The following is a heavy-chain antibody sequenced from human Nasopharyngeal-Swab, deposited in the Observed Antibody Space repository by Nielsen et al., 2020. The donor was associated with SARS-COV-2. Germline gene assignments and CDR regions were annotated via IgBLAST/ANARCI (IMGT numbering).Heavy chain of an antibody. D-gene: IGHD4-17*01. V-gene: IGHV1-2*02. Sequence: ASLQVSCKASGYTLTGYYMHWVRQAPGQGLEWMGWINPHSRGTKYAQKFQGRVTMTSDTSINTAYMELRRLRSDDTAVYYCARDDYGDYGYFGHWGQGTLVTVSS. CDR2: INPHSRGT. J-gene: IGHJ4*02. CDR1: GYTLTGYY. CDR3: ARDDYGDYGYFGH.